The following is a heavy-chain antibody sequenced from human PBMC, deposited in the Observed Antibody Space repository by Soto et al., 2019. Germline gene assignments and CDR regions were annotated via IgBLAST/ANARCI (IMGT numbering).Heavy chain of an antibody. CDR1: GFRFSSFC. CDR2: IWHDGRNK. CDR3: ASRSPALDY. J-gene: IGHJ4*02. Sequence: PGGSLRLSCGVSGFRFSSFCMHWVRQAPGKGLEWVAVIWHDGRNKYYADFVKGRFTISRDNSKNTLYLQMNSLRAEDTAVYYCASRSPALDYWGQGTLVTVSS. V-gene: IGHV3-33*08. D-gene: IGHD2-2*01.